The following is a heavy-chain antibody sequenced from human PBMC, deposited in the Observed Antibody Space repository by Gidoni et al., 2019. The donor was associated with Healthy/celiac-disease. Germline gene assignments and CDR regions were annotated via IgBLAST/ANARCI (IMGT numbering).Heavy chain of an antibody. D-gene: IGHD3-22*01. CDR2: IWYDGSNK. J-gene: IGHJ3*02. CDR3: AREAGFYYDSSGYDAFDI. CDR1: GFTLSSHG. V-gene: IGHV3-33*01. Sequence: QVQLVESGGGVVQPGRSLRLSCAASGFTLSSHGMHWVRQAPGKGLEWVAVIWYDGSNKYYADSVKGRFTISRDNSKNTLYLQMNSLRAEDTAVYYCAREAGFYYDSSGYDAFDIWGQGTMVTVSS.